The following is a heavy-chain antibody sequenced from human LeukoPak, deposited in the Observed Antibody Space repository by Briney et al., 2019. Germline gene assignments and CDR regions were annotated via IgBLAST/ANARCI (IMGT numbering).Heavy chain of an antibody. V-gene: IGHV4-30-2*01. Sequence: SQTLSLTCTVSGGSISSGGYYWSWIRQPPGKGLEWIGYIYHSGSTYYNPSLKGRVTISVDRSKNQFSLKLSSVTAADTAVYYCARDRHNWNYARGYYYYMDVWGKGTTVTVSS. J-gene: IGHJ6*03. CDR3: ARDRHNWNYARGYYYYMDV. D-gene: IGHD1-7*01. CDR2: IYHSGST. CDR1: GGSISSGGYY.